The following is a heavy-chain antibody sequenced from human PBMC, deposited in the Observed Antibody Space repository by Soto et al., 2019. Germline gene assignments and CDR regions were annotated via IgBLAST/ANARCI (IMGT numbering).Heavy chain of an antibody. V-gene: IGHV4-59*02. CDR2: IDYNGRA. D-gene: IGHD4-4*01. J-gene: IGHJ4*02. Sequence: QVQLQESGPGPVKPSETLPLTCSVSDGSVTGYCWSWIRQPPGKGLEWIGCIDYNGRAHYNPSLTSRVTMSLDTSNNHFSLKLSSLTTTDTAVYYCARGPDHSKVGYWGQGTLVTVSS. CDR3: ARGPDHSKVGY. CDR1: DGSVTGYC.